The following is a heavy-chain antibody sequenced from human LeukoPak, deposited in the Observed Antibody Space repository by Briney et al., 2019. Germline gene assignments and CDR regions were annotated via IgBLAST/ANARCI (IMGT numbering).Heavy chain of an antibody. J-gene: IGHJ4*02. CDR2: ISGSGGST. D-gene: IGHD5-12*01. CDR3: AKDRLPTRGYSGYVGY. CDR1: GFTFTTAW. V-gene: IGHV3-23*01. Sequence: GGSLRLSCAASGFTFTTAWMSWVRQAPGKGLEWVSAISGSGGSTYYADSVKGRFTISRDNSKNTLYLQMNSLRAEDTAVYYCAKDRLPTRGYSGYVGYWGQGTLVTVSS.